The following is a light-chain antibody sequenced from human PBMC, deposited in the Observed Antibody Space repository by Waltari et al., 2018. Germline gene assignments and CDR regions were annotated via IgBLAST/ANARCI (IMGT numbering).Light chain of an antibody. J-gene: IGLJ2*01. V-gene: IGLV1-44*01. CDR3: AAWDDSLKTVI. CDR2: SND. CDR1: SSNIGSNT. Sequence: QSVLTQPPSASGTPGQRVTTPCSGRSSNIGSNTVNWYHQLPGTAPKLLIYSNDQRPSGVPDRFSGSKSGTSASLAISGLQSEDEAGYYCAAWDDSLKTVIFGGGTKLTVL.